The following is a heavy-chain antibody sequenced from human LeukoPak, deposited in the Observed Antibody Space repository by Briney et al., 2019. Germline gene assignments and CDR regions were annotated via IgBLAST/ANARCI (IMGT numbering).Heavy chain of an antibody. Sequence: GRSLRLSCAASGFTFSSYAMHWVRQAPGKGLEWVAVISYDGSNKYYADSVKGRFTISRDNSKNTLYLQMNSLRAEDTAVYYCARRGLKWDLLGWGQGTLVTVSS. V-gene: IGHV3-30-3*01. J-gene: IGHJ4*02. CDR1: GFTFSSYA. CDR3: ARRGLKWDLLG. CDR2: ISYDGSNK. D-gene: IGHD1-26*01.